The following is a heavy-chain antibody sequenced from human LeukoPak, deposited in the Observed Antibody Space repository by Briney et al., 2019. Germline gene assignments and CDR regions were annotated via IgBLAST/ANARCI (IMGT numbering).Heavy chain of an antibody. CDR3: AKSESIVVGPEDH. CDR1: GFTFSSFG. D-gene: IGHD2-2*01. V-gene: IGHV3-30*02. CDR2: IRSDE. J-gene: IGHJ4*02. Sequence: GGSLRLSCAASGFTFSSFGMHWFCQAPGKGLEWVAYIRSDEYYADSVKGRFTISRDYSKHTLYLQMNSLRVEDTGVYYCAKSESIVVGPEDHWGQGTLVTVSS.